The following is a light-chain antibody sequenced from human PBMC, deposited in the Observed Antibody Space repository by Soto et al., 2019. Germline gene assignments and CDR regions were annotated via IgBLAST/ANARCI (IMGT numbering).Light chain of an antibody. Sequence: IVVTQSPGTLSLYPGERATLSCRASQSVDSYLVWYQQKPGQAPRLRIFGASNRATGIPARFSGSGSGTDFTLTINSLEPEDFAVYYCQQRSSWPITFGQGTRLEIK. V-gene: IGKV3-11*01. J-gene: IGKJ5*01. CDR2: GAS. CDR1: QSVDSY. CDR3: QQRSSWPIT.